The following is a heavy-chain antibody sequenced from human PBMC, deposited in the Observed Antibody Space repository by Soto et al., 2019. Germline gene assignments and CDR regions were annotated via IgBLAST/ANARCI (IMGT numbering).Heavy chain of an antibody. CDR1: GDCIGSYY. V-gene: IGHV4-4*07. Sequence: QVQLQESGPGMVKPSETLSLTCTVSGDCIGSYYWSWIRQSAGRGLEWVGRIYTSGITNYNPSLKSRVSMSVDTSKKQFSLNLTSVTAADTPVYYCARRTTYSSSWYDSWGQGTLVTVSS. D-gene: IGHD6-13*01. CDR2: IYTSGIT. CDR3: ARRTTYSSSWYDS. J-gene: IGHJ5*01.